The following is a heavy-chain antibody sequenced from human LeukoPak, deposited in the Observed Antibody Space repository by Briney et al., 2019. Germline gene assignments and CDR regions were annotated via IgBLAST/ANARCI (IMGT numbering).Heavy chain of an antibody. CDR1: GGTFSSYA. J-gene: IGHJ4*02. V-gene: IGHV1-69*01. CDR3: ARDHHAGILTGYSDY. Sequence: ASVKVSCKASGGTFSSYAISWVRQAPGQGLEWMGVIIPIFGTANYAQKLQGRVTITADESTSTAYMELSSLRSEDTAVYYCARDHHAGILTGYSDYWGQGTLVTVSS. D-gene: IGHD3-9*01. CDR2: IIPIFGTA.